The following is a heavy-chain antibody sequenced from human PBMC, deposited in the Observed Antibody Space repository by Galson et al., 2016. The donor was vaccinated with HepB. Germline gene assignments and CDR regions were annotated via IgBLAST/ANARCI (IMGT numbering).Heavy chain of an antibody. CDR3: VRIGHGYDYGGGFDP. CDR2: IQHNGNDI. Sequence: SLRLSCAAYGFDFSLYTMLWVRQAPGKGLDWVALIQHNGNDIFYADSVKGRFTISRDNSKNTLSLQMNNLRVDDTALYHCVRIGHGYDYGGGFDPWGQGTLVTVS. V-gene: IGHV3-30-3*01. D-gene: IGHD5-12*01. CDR1: GFDFSLYT. J-gene: IGHJ5*02.